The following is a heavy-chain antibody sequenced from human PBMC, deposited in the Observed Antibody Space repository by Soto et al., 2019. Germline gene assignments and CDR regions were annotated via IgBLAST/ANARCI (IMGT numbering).Heavy chain of an antibody. CDR2: IYYSGST. Sequence: KTSETLSLTCTVSGGSISSGGYYWSWIRQHPGKGLEWIGYIYYSGSTYYNPSLKSRVTISVDTSKNQFSLKLSSVTAADTAVYYCARDRGLGAFDIWGQGTMVTVSS. D-gene: IGHD3-10*01. J-gene: IGHJ3*02. V-gene: IGHV4-31*03. CDR3: ARDRGLGAFDI. CDR1: GGSISSGGYY.